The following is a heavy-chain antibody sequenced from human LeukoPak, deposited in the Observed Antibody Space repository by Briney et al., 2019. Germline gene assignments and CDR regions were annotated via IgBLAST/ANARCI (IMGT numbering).Heavy chain of an antibody. Sequence: SETLSLTCTVSGGSISSSSYYWGWIRQPPGKGLEWIGSIYYSGSTYYNPSLKSRVTISVDTSKNQFSLKLSSVAAADTAVYYCARSGYRRGWFDYWGQGTLVTVSS. CDR1: GGSISSSSYY. J-gene: IGHJ4*02. CDR3: ARSGYRRGWFDY. CDR2: IYYSGST. V-gene: IGHV4-39*01. D-gene: IGHD5-18*01.